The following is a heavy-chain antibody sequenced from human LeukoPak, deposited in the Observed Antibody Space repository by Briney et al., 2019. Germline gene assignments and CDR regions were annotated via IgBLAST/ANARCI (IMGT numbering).Heavy chain of an antibody. D-gene: IGHD1-26*01. V-gene: IGHV4-39*01. Sequence: SETLSLTCTVSGGSISSGGYYWSWIRQPPGKGLEWIGSIYYSGRTYYNPSLKSRVTISVDTSKNQFSLKLSSVTAADTAVYYCAGHILGGSYFDYWGQGTLVTVSS. J-gene: IGHJ4*02. CDR3: AGHILGGSYFDY. CDR1: GGSISSGGYY. CDR2: IYYSGRT.